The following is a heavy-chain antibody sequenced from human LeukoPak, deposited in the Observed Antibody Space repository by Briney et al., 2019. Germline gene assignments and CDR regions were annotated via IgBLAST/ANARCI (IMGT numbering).Heavy chain of an antibody. D-gene: IGHD6-19*01. CDR1: GFTFNTYS. Sequence: GGSLRLSCEASGFTFNTYSMNWARQAPGKGLEWVSSIDSSGGYMFYADSVKGRFTISRDNSKNTLYLQMNSLRAEDTAVYYCAKGIAVARVMDVWGKGTTVTISS. V-gene: IGHV3-21*01. J-gene: IGHJ6*03. CDR3: AKGIAVARVMDV. CDR2: IDSSGGYM.